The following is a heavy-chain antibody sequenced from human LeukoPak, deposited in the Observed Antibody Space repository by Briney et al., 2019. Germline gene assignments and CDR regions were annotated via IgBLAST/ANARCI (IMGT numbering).Heavy chain of an antibody. V-gene: IGHV4-38-2*02. CDR1: GFSIRSGYY. J-gene: IGHJ4*02. D-gene: IGHD6-19*01. CDR3: AKDHLPGIVVADRDY. CDR2: IHHSGST. Sequence: SETLSLTCTVSGFSIRSGYYWGWIRQPPGKGMEWIGNIHHSGSTYYNPSLKSRVTISVDTSKNQFSLKVTSVTATDTALYYCAKDHLPGIVVADRDYWGQGTLVTVSS.